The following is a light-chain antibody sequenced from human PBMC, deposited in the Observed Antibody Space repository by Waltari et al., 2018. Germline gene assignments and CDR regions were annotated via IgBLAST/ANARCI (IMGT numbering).Light chain of an antibody. V-gene: IGLV3-25*03. J-gene: IGLJ1*01. Sequence: SSALTQAPSVSVSPGQTARITCSGDVLPRHDAYWYQQKPGQAPVLVMYRDRERPSGIPERFSGSSSGTTVTLIISGVLAEDEADYYCQSPDSSGAYVFGPGTKLTVL. CDR1: VLPRHD. CDR2: RDR. CDR3: QSPDSSGAYV.